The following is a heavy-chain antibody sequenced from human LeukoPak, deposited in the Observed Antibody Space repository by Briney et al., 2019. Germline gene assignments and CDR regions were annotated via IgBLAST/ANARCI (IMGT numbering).Heavy chain of an antibody. CDR1: GFTFSSYA. CDR3: AKCIVGTNYYYYYMDV. J-gene: IGHJ6*03. CDR2: ISGSGGST. V-gene: IGHV3-23*01. Sequence: GGSLRLSCAASGFTFSSYAMTWVRQAPGKGLEWVSAISGSGGSTYYADSVKGRFTISRDNSKNTLYLQMNSLRAEDTAVYYCAKCIVGTNYYYYYMDVWGKGTTVTVSS. D-gene: IGHD5-12*01.